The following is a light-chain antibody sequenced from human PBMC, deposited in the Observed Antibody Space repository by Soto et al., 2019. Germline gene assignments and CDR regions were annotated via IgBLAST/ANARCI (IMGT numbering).Light chain of an antibody. J-gene: IGKJ1*01. Sequence: EIVLTQSPATLSLSPWERAILSCRASQSVSSSYLAWYRQKPGQAPSLLIYGASSRATGIPDRFSGSGSGTDFTLTISRLEPEDFAVYYCQQYGSSPTFGQGTKVDIK. CDR1: QSVSSSY. V-gene: IGKV3-20*01. CDR3: QQYGSSPT. CDR2: GAS.